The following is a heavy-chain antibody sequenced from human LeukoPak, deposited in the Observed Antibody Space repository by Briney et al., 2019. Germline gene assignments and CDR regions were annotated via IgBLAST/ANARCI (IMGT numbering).Heavy chain of an antibody. Sequence: SETLSLTCTVSGGSISSYYCSWIRQPPGKGLEWIGDIYATGSTNYNPSLKSRVSISVETSKSQLSLNLRSVTAADMAVYYCARHGSVRSPLGPWGQGSLVTVYS. CDR3: ARHGSVRSPLGP. V-gene: IGHV4-4*09. CDR1: GGSISSYY. D-gene: IGHD3-10*01. CDR2: IYATGST. J-gene: IGHJ5*02.